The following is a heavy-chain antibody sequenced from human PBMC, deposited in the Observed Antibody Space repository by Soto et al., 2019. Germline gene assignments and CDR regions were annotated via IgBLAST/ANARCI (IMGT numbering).Heavy chain of an antibody. D-gene: IGHD3-10*01. CDR3: AKVRGYYYGSGSYGSPYFDY. Sequence: PGGSMRLSCAASGFTFSSYAMSWVRQNTGKGLEWVSAISGSGGSTYYADSVKGRFTISRDNSKNTLYLQLNSLRAEDTAVYYCAKVRGYYYGSGSYGSPYFDYWGQGTLVTVSS. CDR1: GFTFSSYA. CDR2: ISGSGGST. J-gene: IGHJ4*02. V-gene: IGHV3-23*01.